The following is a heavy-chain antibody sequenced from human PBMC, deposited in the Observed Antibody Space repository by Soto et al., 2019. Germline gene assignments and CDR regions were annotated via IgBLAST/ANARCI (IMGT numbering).Heavy chain of an antibody. CDR2: MNPNSGNT. Sequence: ASVKVSCKASGYTFTSYDINWVRQATGQGLEWMGWMNPNSGNTGYAQKFQGRVTMTRNTSISTAYMELSSLRSEDTAVYYCARGPYSGSYYEDYFDYWGQGTLVTVSS. V-gene: IGHV1-8*01. J-gene: IGHJ4*02. D-gene: IGHD1-26*01. CDR1: GYTFTSYD. CDR3: ARGPYSGSYYEDYFDY.